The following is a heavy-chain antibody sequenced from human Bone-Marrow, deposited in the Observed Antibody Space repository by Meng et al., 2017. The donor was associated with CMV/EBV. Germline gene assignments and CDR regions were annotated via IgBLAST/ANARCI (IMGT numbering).Heavy chain of an antibody. Sequence: GESLKISCAASGFTVSSNYMSWVRQAPGKGLEWVSYISSSGSTIYYADSVKGRFTISRDNAKNSLYLQMNSLRAEDTAVYYCARGVNPNYYYGMDVWGQGTTVTVSS. CDR2: ISSSGSTI. V-gene: IGHV3-11*01. CDR3: ARGVNPNYYYGMDV. CDR1: GFTVSSNY. J-gene: IGHJ6*02.